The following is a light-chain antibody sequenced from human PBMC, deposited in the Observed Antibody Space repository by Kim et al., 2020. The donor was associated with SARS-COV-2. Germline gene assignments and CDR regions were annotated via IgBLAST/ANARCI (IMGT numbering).Light chain of an antibody. V-gene: IGKV1-39*01. J-gene: IGKJ2*01. CDR1: QGIGRN. CDR2: DAS. Sequence: DIQMTQSPSSLSASVGDRVTISCRAGQGIGRNLNWYQQKPEKAPKLLIYDASTLHSEVPSRFSDGGSGTEFTLTISSLQPEDFAAVYYCQQSYTTWYTFGRGTKLEI. CDR3: QQSYTTWYT.